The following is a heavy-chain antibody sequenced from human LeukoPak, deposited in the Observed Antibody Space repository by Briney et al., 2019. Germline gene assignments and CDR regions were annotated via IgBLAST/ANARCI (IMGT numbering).Heavy chain of an antibody. V-gene: IGHV1-69*05. CDR2: IIPIFGTA. CDR3: AREITDGSSIYRYFDY. Sequence: GASVKVSCKASGGTFISYAISWMRQAPGQGLEWMGGIIPIFGTANYAQKFQGRVTITTDETTSTAYIELSSLRSEDTAVYYCAREITDGSSIYRYFDYWGQGTLVTVSS. J-gene: IGHJ4*02. CDR1: GGTFISYA. D-gene: IGHD6-13*01.